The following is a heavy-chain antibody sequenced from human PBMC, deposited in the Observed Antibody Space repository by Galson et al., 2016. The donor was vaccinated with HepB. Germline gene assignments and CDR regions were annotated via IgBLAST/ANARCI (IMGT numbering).Heavy chain of an antibody. J-gene: IGHJ5*02. CDR2: INSDGSIT. V-gene: IGHV3-74*01. Sequence: SLRLSCAASGFTFSSYWMHWVRQAPGKGLVWVSRINSDGSITSYADSVKGRFTISRDNAKNTLYLQMNSLRAEDTAVYYCARRQIPAATKYCTDAWGQGTLVTVSS. D-gene: IGHD2-2*01. CDR3: ARRQIPAATKYCTDA. CDR1: GFTFSSYW.